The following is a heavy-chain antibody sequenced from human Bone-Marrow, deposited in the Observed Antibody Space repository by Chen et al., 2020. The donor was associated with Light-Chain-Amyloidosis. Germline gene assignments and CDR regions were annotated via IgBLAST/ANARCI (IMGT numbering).Heavy chain of an antibody. CDR3: VRSRYSTGPFEV. CDR2: IYSSGSS. J-gene: IGHJ1*01. CDR1: GDSITSSTDY. Sequence: QLQLQESGPRLVKSSETLSLKCSVSGDSITSSTDYWGWIRQPPGKGLEYIASIYSSGSSYYKPSLKSRVTISVDTSKNQFSLRLTPATAADTAVYYCVRSRYSTGPFEVWGQGSLVTVSS. V-gene: IGHV4-39*07. D-gene: IGHD3-16*02.